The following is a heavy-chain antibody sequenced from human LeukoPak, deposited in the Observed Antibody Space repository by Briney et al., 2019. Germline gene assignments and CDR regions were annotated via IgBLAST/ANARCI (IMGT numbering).Heavy chain of an antibody. Sequence: SETLSLTCTVSGASISSSYWSWLRQSPGKGLEWIGETSYGGSTNYSPSLKSRVSISVDTSRSQFSLNLSSVTAADTAIYYCARVTRRRTTGEIFGRFLDYWGQGTLVTVSS. V-gene: IGHV4-34*01. D-gene: IGHD3-10*01. J-gene: IGHJ4*02. CDR2: TSYGGST. CDR3: ARVTRRRTTGEIFGRFLDY. CDR1: GASISSSY.